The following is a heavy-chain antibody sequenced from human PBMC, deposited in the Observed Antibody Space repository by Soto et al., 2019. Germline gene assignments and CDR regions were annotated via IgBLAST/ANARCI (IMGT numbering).Heavy chain of an antibody. D-gene: IGHD6-6*01. Sequence: QVQLVQSGAEVKKPGASVKVSCKGSGYTFTSYHINWVRQATGQGLEWMGWMNPNSGNTGYAQTLQGRVTRTWDTXXSTAYMELSSLRFEDTAMYYCARGHISSTKNWLDPWGQGTLVTVSS. CDR3: ARGHISSTKNWLDP. CDR2: MNPNSGNT. V-gene: IGHV1-8*01. J-gene: IGHJ5*02. CDR1: GYTFTSYH.